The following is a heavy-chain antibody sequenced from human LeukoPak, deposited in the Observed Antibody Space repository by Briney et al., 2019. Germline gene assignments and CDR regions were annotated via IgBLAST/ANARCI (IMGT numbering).Heavy chain of an antibody. D-gene: IGHD6-13*01. CDR3: AKGLSSSWYSAFDI. V-gene: IGHV3-21*01. J-gene: IGHJ3*02. CDR1: GFTFSSYS. CDR2: ISSSGSYI. Sequence: GGSLRLSCAASGFTFSSYSFNWVRQAPGKGLEWVSSISSSGSYIYYADSLRGRFTISRDNAKKSLYLQMDSLRAEDTAVYYCAKGLSSSWYSAFDIWGQGTMVTVSS.